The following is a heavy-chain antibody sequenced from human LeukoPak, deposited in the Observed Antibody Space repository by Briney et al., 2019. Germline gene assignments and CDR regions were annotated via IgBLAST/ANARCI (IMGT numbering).Heavy chain of an antibody. CDR2: ISYSGST. J-gene: IGHJ4*02. V-gene: IGHV4-59*01. CDR3: ARALAPYGDYAFDY. Sequence: SETLSLTCTVSGDSISSYYWTWIRQPPGKGLEWIGHISYSGSTNYNPSLKSRVTISVDTSKSQFSLKLSSVTAADTAVYYFARALAPYGDYAFDYWGQGTLVTVSS. CDR1: GDSISSYY. D-gene: IGHD4-17*01.